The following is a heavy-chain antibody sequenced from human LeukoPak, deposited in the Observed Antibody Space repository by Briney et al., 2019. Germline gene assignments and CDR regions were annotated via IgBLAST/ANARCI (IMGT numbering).Heavy chain of an antibody. CDR1: GFTFSSYS. CDR2: ISSSSSYI. Sequence: PGGSLRLSCAASGFTFSSYSMNWVRQAPGKGLEWVSSISSSSSYIYYADSVKGRFTISRDNAKNSLYLQMNSLRAEDTAVYYCAKGYGDYPYYFDYWGQGTLVTVSS. D-gene: IGHD4-17*01. CDR3: AKGYGDYPYYFDY. V-gene: IGHV3-21*01. J-gene: IGHJ4*02.